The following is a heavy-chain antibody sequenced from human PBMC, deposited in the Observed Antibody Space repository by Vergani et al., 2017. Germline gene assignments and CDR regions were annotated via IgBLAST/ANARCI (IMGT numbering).Heavy chain of an antibody. D-gene: IGHD2-21*01. CDR1: GGSITYGAFY. J-gene: IGHJ3*01. CDR3: ARDGGEYDKDALDV. Sequence: QLQLQESGPGLVKPSETLSLTCTVSGGSITYGAFYWGWIRQSPGKGLEWIGSIYYSENKFYNPSLESRVTLSIDTTKKQFSLKLTSVTAADTAVYYCARDGGEYDKDALDVWGQGTKVTVTS. V-gene: IGHV4-39*02. CDR2: IYYSENK.